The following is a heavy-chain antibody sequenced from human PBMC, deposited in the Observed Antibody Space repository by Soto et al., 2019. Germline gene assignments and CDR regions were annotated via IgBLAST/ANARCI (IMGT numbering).Heavy chain of an antibody. CDR2: ISSSSSTI. V-gene: IGHV3-48*02. J-gene: IGHJ2*01. D-gene: IGHD6-19*01. CDR3: ARDSSGWPYWYFDL. Sequence: GGLLRRSCAASRFTSSSYSMNWVRKPPGKGLEWVSYISSSSSTIYYADSVKGRFTISRDNAKNSLYLQMNSLRDEDTAVYYCARDSSGWPYWYFDLWGRGTLVTVSS. CDR1: RFTSSSYS.